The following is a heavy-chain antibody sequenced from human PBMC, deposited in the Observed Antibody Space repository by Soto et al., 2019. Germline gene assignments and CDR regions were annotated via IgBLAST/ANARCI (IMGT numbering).Heavy chain of an antibody. D-gene: IGHD2-15*01. Sequence: ASVKVSCKASGYAFTSYCISWVRQAPGQGLEWMGWISAYNGNTNYAQKLQGRVTMTTDTSTSTAYMELRSLRSDDTAVYYCARGGGYYFYYYGMDVWGQGTTVTVSS. J-gene: IGHJ6*02. CDR1: GYAFTSYC. CDR2: ISAYNGNT. CDR3: ARGGGYYFYYYGMDV. V-gene: IGHV1-18*04.